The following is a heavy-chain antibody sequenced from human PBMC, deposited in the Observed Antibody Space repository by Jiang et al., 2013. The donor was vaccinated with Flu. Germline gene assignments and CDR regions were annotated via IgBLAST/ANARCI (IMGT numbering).Heavy chain of an antibody. CDR3: GKEGATETTGNWFDS. J-gene: IGHJ5*01. CDR1: GFTFSSYA. V-gene: IGHV3-23*01. D-gene: IGHD1-1*01. Sequence: VQLLESGGGLVQPGGSLRLSCAASGFTFSSYAMSWVRQAPGKGLEWVSAISNSGYSTYYADSVKGRFTISRDNSKNTLYLQMNRLRAEDTAEYYCGKEGATETTGNWFDSWGQGTLVTVSS. CDR2: ISNSGYST.